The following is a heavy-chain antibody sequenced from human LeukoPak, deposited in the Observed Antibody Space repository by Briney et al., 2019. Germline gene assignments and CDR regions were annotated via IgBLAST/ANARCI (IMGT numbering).Heavy chain of an antibody. Sequence: PSETLSLTCTVSGGSITGYHWSWIRQPSGTGLEWIGYIYSNEATEYKPSLKSRVTISADTSKNQFSLKLTSVTAADTAIYYCARRNDFHIWGQGTMVTVSS. CDR3: ARRNDFHI. CDR1: GGSITGYH. CDR2: IYSNEAT. V-gene: IGHV4-4*08. J-gene: IGHJ3*02.